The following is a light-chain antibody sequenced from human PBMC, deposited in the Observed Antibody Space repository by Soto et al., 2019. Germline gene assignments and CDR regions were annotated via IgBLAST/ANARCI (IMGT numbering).Light chain of an antibody. V-gene: IGKV3-15*01. Sequence: EIVMTQSPGTLSVSPGERATLSCRASQSVRTNLAWYQHKPGQSPRLLIYGASNRATGFPARFSGSGSGTDFTLTISSLQPEDSATYYCQQSDSMPWTFGQGTKVDIK. CDR2: GAS. CDR1: QSVRTN. J-gene: IGKJ1*01. CDR3: QQSDSMPWT.